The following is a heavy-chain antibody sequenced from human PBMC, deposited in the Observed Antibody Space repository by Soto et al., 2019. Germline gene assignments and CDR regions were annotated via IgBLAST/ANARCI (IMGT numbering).Heavy chain of an antibody. CDR1: GGSFKSGSYS. CDR3: SRDFAYFDY. D-gene: IGHD3-3*01. V-gene: IGHV4-61*01. J-gene: IGHJ4*02. Sequence: SETLSLTCTVSGGSFKSGSYSWSWIRQPPGKGLEWIGYVYHTGRTSYNPSLKSRVSISMDTSKNQFSLNLDSVTAADTAVYFCSRDFAYFDYWGQGTLVTVSS. CDR2: VYHTGRT.